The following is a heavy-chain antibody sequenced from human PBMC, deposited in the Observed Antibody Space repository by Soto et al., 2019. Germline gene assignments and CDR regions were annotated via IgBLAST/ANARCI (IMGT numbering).Heavy chain of an antibody. CDR3: ARYQPYSTGYCYFGH. Sequence: QVQLVQSGAEVKKPGASVKVSCKTSGYNFTTYGVSWVRQAPGQGLEWMGWISGHNGHTKYAQTFQGRVTMTTDTPTTTAYMELRSLRSDDTAVYYCARYQPYSTGYCYFGHWGQGTLAIVTS. D-gene: IGHD6-19*01. CDR1: GYNFTTYG. CDR2: ISGHNGHT. J-gene: IGHJ4*02. V-gene: IGHV1-18*01.